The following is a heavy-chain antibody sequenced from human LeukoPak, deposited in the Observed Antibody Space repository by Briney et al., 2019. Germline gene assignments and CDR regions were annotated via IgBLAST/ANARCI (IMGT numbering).Heavy chain of an antibody. CDR3: ARGFDWLEYYFDY. J-gene: IGHJ4*02. D-gene: IGHD3-9*01. CDR1: GYTFTAYY. CDR2: IIPYSGGT. Sequence: GASVKVSCKASGYTFTAYYIHWVRQAPGQGLEWMGWIIPYSGGTDYARKFQGRVTMTRDTSISTAYMELNRLRSDDTAVYYCARGFDWLEYYFDYWGQGTLVTVSS. V-gene: IGHV1-2*02.